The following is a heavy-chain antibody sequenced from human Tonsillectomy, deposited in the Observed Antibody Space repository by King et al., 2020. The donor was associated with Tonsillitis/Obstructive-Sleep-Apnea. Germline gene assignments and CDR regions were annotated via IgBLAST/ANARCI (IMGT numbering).Heavy chain of an antibody. D-gene: IGHD3-10*01. CDR2: IWYDGSNK. Sequence: VQLVESGGGVVQPGRSLRLSCAASGFTFSSYGMHWVRQAPGKGLEWVAVIWYDGSNKYYADSVKGRFTISRDNSKDTLYLQMNSLRAEDTAVYYCARGPQFGIGEWFDPWGQGTLVTVSS. V-gene: IGHV3-33*01. CDR3: ARGPQFGIGEWFDP. J-gene: IGHJ5*02. CDR1: GFTFSSYG.